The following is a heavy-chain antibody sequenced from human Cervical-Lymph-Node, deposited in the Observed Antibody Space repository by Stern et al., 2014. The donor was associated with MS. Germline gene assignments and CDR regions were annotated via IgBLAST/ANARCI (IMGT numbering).Heavy chain of an antibody. CDR1: GFTFDDYA. J-gene: IGHJ4*02. Sequence: VQLVQSGGGLVQPGRSLRLSCAASGFTFDDYAMHWVRQDPGKGLEWVSGISWNSGSIGYADSVKGRFTISRDNAKNSLYLQMNSLRAEDTALYYCAKGRGYILDYWGQGTLVTVSS. V-gene: IGHV3-9*01. CDR3: AKGRGYILDY. D-gene: IGHD5-18*01. CDR2: ISWNSGSI.